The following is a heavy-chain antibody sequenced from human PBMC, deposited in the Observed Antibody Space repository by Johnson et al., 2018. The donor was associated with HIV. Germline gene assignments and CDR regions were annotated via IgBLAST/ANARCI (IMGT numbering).Heavy chain of an antibody. J-gene: IGHJ3*02. D-gene: IGHD6-13*01. Sequence: QEKLVESGGGVVQPGRSLRLSCAASGFTFSTFPMHWVRQAPGKGLEWVAIISYDGSNKYYADSVKGRFTISRDNSKNTLYLQMNSLRAEDTAVYYCARERGRIAADAFDIWGQGTMVTVSS. CDR3: ARERGRIAADAFDI. V-gene: IGHV3-30*04. CDR1: GFTFSTFP. CDR2: ISYDGSNK.